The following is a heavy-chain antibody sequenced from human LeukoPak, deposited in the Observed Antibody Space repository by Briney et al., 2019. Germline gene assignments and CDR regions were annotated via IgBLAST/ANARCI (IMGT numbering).Heavy chain of an antibody. Sequence: GGSLRLSCAASGFIFNNYWMTWVRQTPGKGLEFVANIKEDGSEIFYPDSVKGRFTISRDNAKNSLYLQMNSLRVEDTAVYYCGRSADGVDNWGQGTLVTASS. J-gene: IGHJ4*02. CDR1: GFIFNNYW. D-gene: IGHD3-10*01. CDR2: IKEDGSEI. V-gene: IGHV3-7*01. CDR3: GRSADGVDN.